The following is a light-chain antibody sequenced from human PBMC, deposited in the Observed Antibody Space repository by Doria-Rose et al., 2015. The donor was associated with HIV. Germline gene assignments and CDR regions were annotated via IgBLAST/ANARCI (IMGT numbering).Light chain of an antibody. J-gene: IGKJ3*01. V-gene: IGKV4-1*01. CDR3: QQYYDTPS. CDR2: WAS. CDR1: QSLLYTSKNY. Sequence: EIVMTQSPESLGMSLGERATLNCKSNQSLLYTSKNYLAWYQQKPGQPPKLLIYWASTRQSGVHARFSGSGSGTDLTLTISSLEAEDVAVYYCQQYYDTPSFGPGTTVDIK.